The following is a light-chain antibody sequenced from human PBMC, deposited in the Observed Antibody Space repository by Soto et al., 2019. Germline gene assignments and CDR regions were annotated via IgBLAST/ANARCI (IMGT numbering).Light chain of an antibody. CDR3: SSYTSSSTPYV. J-gene: IGLJ1*01. Sequence: QSALTQPASESGCTGLSITISCTGTSSDLGGYKYVSWYQQHPGKAPNVMIYEVSNRPSGVSNRFSGSKSGNASSLTISGLQAEDEADYYCSSYTSSSTPYVFGTGTKVTVL. CDR1: SSDLGGYKY. CDR2: EVS. V-gene: IGLV2-14*01.